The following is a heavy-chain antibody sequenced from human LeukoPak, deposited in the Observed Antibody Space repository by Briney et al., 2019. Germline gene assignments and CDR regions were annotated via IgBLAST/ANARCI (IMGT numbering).Heavy chain of an antibody. Sequence: NPSETLSLTCDVYNASFGPYYWSWLRQSPGKGLEYIGEVNYRGDGNYNPSHNRRASISIDTSKNQFSLRLTSVPAADTDVYYCARAEDGYSSSWGHYYYYYMDVWRKGGTVTVCS. CDR2: VNYRGDG. D-gene: IGHD6-13*01. CDR1: NASFGPYY. V-gene: IGHV4-34*01. CDR3: ARAEDGYSSSWGHYYYYYMDV. J-gene: IGHJ6*03.